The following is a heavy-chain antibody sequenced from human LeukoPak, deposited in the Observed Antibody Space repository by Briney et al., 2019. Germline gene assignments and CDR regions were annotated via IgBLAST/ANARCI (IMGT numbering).Heavy chain of an antibody. V-gene: IGHV4-38-2*01. CDR3: ARINGDYLIDY. CDR2: IHHSGST. J-gene: IGHJ4*02. D-gene: IGHD4-17*01. CDR1: IYSISSGYY. Sequence: SETLSLTCAVSIYSISSGYYWGWIRQPPGKGPEWIGSIHHSGSTYYNPSLKSRVTISVDTSNNQFSLKLTSVTAADTALYYCARINGDYLIDYWGQGTLVTVSS.